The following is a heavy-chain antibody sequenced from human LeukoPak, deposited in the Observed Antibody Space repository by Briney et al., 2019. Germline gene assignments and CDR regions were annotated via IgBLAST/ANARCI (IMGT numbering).Heavy chain of an antibody. J-gene: IGHJ3*02. V-gene: IGHV4-4*02. CDR1: GGSISSSNW. Sequence: SGTLSLTCAVSGGSISSSNWWGWVRHPPGKGLEWVGEISHCGTTNYNPSLKGRVTTSVDKSKNQFSLKLTSVTAADTAVYNCASQYSSSEGAFDIWGQGTMVTVSS. CDR2: ISHCGTT. D-gene: IGHD6-13*01. CDR3: ASQYSSSEGAFDI.